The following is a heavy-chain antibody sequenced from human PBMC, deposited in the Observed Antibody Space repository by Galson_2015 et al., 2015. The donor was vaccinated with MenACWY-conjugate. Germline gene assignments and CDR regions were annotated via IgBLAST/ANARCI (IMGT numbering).Heavy chain of an antibody. D-gene: IGHD2/OR15-2a*01. J-gene: IGHJ6*03. CDR1: GGTFTTYA. Sequence: SVKVSCKVSGGTFTTYALSWLRQAPGQGLEWMGGIVPMFGSTNFTQKFQARVTITAGKSSDTAYMELTSLTSDDTAVYYCAREAGHFNSARRNYYYYYMDVWGKGTTVTVSS. CDR3: AREAGHFNSARRNYYYYYMDV. CDR2: IVPMFGST. V-gene: IGHV1-69*06.